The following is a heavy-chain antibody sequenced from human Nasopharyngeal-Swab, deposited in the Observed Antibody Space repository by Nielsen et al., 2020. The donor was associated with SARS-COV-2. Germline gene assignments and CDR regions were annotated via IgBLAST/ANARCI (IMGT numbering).Heavy chain of an antibody. J-gene: IGHJ4*02. CDR3: AKGIYGDYLIDY. V-gene: IGHV3-66*01. Sequence: GESLKISCAASGFVISSISMTWVRQAPGKGLEWVSVIYSGGRTFYSDSVRGRFSISRDNSKSTLFLQMNSLRAEDTALYYCAKGIYGDYLIDYWGQGTLVTVSS. CDR2: IYSGGRT. D-gene: IGHD4-17*01. CDR1: GFVISSIS.